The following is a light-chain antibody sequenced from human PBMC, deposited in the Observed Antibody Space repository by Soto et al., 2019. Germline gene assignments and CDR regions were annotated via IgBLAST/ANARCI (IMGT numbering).Light chain of an antibody. Sequence: QSALTQPASVSGSPGQSITISCTGTSSDVGSYNLVSWYQQHPGKAPKLMIYEGSKRPSGVSNRFSGSKSGNTASLTISGLQAEDEGDYYCCSYACRRGVFGGGTKLTVL. V-gene: IGLV2-23*01. CDR3: CSYACRRGV. CDR1: SSDVGSYNL. CDR2: EGS. J-gene: IGLJ2*01.